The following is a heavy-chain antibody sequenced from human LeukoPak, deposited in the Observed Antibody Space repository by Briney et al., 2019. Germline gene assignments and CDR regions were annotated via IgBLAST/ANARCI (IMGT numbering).Heavy chain of an antibody. V-gene: IGHV3-7*01. Sequence: AGGSLRLSCAVSGFTFSSYWMSWVRQAPGKGLEWVANIKQDGSEKYYVDSVKGRFTISRDNAKNSLYLQMNSLRAEDTAVYYCARMGSSSSSYWGQGTLVTVSS. J-gene: IGHJ4*02. CDR1: GFTFSSYW. CDR2: IKQDGSEK. D-gene: IGHD6-6*01. CDR3: ARMGSSSSSY.